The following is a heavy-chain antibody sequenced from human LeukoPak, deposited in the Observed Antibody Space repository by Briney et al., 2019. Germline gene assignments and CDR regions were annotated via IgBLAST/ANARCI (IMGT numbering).Heavy chain of an antibody. CDR3: ARDLNPLWYFDL. CDR1: GFTFSSYW. V-gene: IGHV3-7*01. Sequence: PGGSLRLSCAVSGFTFSSYWMRWVRQDPGRGLEWVANIKQDGSEKYYVDSVKGRFTISRDNAKNSLYLQMNSQRGEYTGVYYCARDLNPLWYFDLWGRGTLVPVSS. CDR2: IKQDGSEK. J-gene: IGHJ2*01. D-gene: IGHD1-14*01.